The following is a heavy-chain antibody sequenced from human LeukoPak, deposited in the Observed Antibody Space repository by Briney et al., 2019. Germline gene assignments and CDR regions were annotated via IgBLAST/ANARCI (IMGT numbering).Heavy chain of an antibody. Sequence: GGSLRLSCAASGFTFSNAWMSWVRQAPGKGPEWVGRIKSKTDGGTTDYAAPVKGRFTISRDDSKNTLYLQMNSLKTEDTAVYYCRPNYYYGMDVWGQGTTVTVSS. CDR1: GFTFSNAW. V-gene: IGHV3-15*01. CDR3: RPNYYYGMDV. CDR2: IKSKTDGGTT. J-gene: IGHJ6*02.